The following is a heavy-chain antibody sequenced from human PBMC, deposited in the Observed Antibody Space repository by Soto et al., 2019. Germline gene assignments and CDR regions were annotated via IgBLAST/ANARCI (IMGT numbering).Heavy chain of an antibody. D-gene: IGHD2-15*01. J-gene: IGHJ4*02. V-gene: IGHV3-30*03. Sequence: QVQLVESGGGVVQPGRSLRLSCAASGFTFSSYGMHWVRQAPGKGLEWVAVISYDGSNKYYADSVKGRFTISRDNSKNTLYLQMNSLRAEDTAVYYCASEYCSGGSCWPALGYWGQGTLVTVSS. CDR3: ASEYCSGGSCWPALGY. CDR2: ISYDGSNK. CDR1: GFTFSSYG.